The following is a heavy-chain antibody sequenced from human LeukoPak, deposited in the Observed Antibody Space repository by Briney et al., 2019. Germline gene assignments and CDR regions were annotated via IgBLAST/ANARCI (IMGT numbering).Heavy chain of an antibody. Sequence: GGSLRLSCAASGFTFSNYAMTWVRQAPGKGLEWVSGISDSGDSTFYADSVKGRFTISRDNSKNTLYLQMNSLRAEDTAVYYCARVVDHDYGDYYLDYWGQGTLVTVSS. CDR3: ARVVDHDYGDYYLDY. CDR1: GFTFSNYA. CDR2: ISDSGDST. D-gene: IGHD4-17*01. J-gene: IGHJ4*02. V-gene: IGHV3-23*01.